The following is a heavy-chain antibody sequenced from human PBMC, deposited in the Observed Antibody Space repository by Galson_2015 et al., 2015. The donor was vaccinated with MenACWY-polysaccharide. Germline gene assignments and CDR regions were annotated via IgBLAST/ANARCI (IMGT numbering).Heavy chain of an antibody. J-gene: IGHJ4*02. V-gene: IGHV5-51*03. CDR1: GYSSTIDW. Sequence: QTGAEAKKPGESLTISCKASGYSSTIDWISWVHQMAEQCLEKIGPIYFSASYATYSPSFQGQVTISADKSITTAYLQWSSLKATDTAMYYCESPLGLWGQGTLVSVSS. CDR2: IYFSASYA. CDR3: ESPLGL.